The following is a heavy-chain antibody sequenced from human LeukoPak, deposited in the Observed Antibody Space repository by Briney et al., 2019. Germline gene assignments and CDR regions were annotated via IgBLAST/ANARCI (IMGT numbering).Heavy chain of an antibody. Sequence: GGSLRLSCAASGFTFSTYWMSWVRQAPGKGLEWVANIKQDGSEKNYVDSVKGRFTFSRDNAKNSLSLQMISLRAEDTAVYYCARDLPQLGLFDYWGQGTLVTVSS. J-gene: IGHJ4*02. V-gene: IGHV3-7*01. CDR1: GFTFSTYW. CDR2: IKQDGSEK. CDR3: ARDLPQLGLFDY. D-gene: IGHD6-13*01.